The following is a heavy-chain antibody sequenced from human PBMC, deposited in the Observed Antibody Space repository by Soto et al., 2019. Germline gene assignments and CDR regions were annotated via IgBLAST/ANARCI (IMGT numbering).Heavy chain of an antibody. Sequence: QVQLVQSGAEVKKPGASVKVSCKASGYTFTSYGISWVRQAPGQGLEWMGWINAYNGNTNYAQKLQGRVTMTTDTSTSTXXXXXXXLRSDDTAVYYCARDWFGVDYWGQGTLVTVSS. V-gene: IGHV1-18*01. D-gene: IGHD3-16*01. CDR3: ARDWFGVDY. CDR1: GYTFTSYG. CDR2: INAYNGNT. J-gene: IGHJ4*02.